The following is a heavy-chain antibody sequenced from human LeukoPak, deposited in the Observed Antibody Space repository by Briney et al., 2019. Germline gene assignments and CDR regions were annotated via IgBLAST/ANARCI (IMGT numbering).Heavy chain of an antibody. Sequence: PGGSLRLSCAASGFTFSSYAMNWVRQAPGKGLEWVSGISGGGGTFYADSVKGRFTISRDNSKNTLYLQMNSLSAEDTAVYYCAKDLAVTTDYWGQGTLVTVSS. CDR3: AKDLAVTTDY. CDR1: GFTFSSYA. CDR2: ISGGGGT. V-gene: IGHV3-23*01. J-gene: IGHJ4*02. D-gene: IGHD4-17*01.